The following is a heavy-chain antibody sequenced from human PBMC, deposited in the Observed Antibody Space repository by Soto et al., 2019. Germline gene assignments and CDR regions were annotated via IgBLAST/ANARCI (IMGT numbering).Heavy chain of an antibody. D-gene: IGHD6-13*01. CDR1: GGSISSSSYY. Sequence: PSETLSLTCTVSGGSISSSSYYWGWIRQPPGKGLEWIGSIYYSGSTYYNPSLKSRVTISVDTSKNQFSLKLSSVTAADTAVYYCARRLFPYYSSSWVDYWGQGTLVTVSS. CDR2: IYYSGST. CDR3: ARRLFPYYSSSWVDY. V-gene: IGHV4-39*01. J-gene: IGHJ4*02.